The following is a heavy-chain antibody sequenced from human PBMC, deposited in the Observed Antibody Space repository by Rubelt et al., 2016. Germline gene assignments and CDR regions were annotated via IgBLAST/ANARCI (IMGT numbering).Heavy chain of an antibody. Sequence: EVQLVESGGGLVQPGGSLRLSCAASGFTFSSYAMSWVRQAPGKGLEWVSATSVSTGRTYYIDSVKGRFTISRDNSKNTLYLKMNSLRAEDTAVYYCARDLYCSSTSCYTSEYYYYGMDVWGQGTTVTVSS. D-gene: IGHD2-2*02. CDR2: TSVSTGRT. CDR3: ARDLYCSSTSCYTSEYYYYGMDV. CDR1: GFTFSSYA. V-gene: IGHV3-23*04. J-gene: IGHJ6*02.